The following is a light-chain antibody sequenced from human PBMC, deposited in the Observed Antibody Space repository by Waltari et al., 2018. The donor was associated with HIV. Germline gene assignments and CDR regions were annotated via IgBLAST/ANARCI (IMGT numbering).Light chain of an antibody. J-gene: IGKJ1*01. CDR1: QIVSSSS. CDR3: QQYATSPPT. Sequence: EIVLTQSPGTLSLSPGEGATLSCRASQIVSSSSLAWYQQKPGQAPRLLIYGASSRATDIPDRFGGSGSGADFTLTISRLEPEDFALYYCQQYATSPPTFGQGTKVEIK. CDR2: GAS. V-gene: IGKV3-20*01.